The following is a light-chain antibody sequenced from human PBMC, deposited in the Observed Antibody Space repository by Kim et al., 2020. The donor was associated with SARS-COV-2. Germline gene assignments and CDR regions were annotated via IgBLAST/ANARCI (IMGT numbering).Light chain of an antibody. V-gene: IGKV3-20*01. CDR1: QSVSSIF. CDR3: QQHGSSPQVT. J-gene: IGKJ5*01. CDR2: GAS. Sequence: EVVLTQSPGTLSLSPGERATLSCRASQSVSSIFLAWYQQKPGQAPRLLIYGASSRATGIPDRFGGSGSGTDFTLTISRLDPEDFAVYYCQQHGSSPQVTFGQGTRLEIK.